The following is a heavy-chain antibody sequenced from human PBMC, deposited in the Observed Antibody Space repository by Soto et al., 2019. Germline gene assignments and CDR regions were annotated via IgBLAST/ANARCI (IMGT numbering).Heavy chain of an antibody. CDR3: AREYSSSSWNYYYGMDV. CDR2: ISGSGGST. CDR1: GFTFSSYA. V-gene: IGHV3-23*01. Sequence: EVQLLESGGGLVQPGGSLRLSCAASGFTFSSYAMSWVRQAPGKGLEWVSAISGSGGSTYYADSVKGRFTISRDNSKNTLYLQMNSLRAEDTAVYYCAREYSSSSWNYYYGMDVWGQGTTVTVSS. J-gene: IGHJ6*02. D-gene: IGHD6-6*01.